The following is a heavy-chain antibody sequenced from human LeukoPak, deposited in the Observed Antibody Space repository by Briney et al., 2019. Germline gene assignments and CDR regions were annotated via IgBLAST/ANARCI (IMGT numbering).Heavy chain of an antibody. V-gene: IGHV1-2*04. D-gene: IGHD7-27*01. CDR2: INPNSGGT. Sequence: GGSVNDTFLSTGYTFPEYYRHGVRQAPGQGLEWMGWINPNSGGTSYAQNFQGWVTMTRDTSISTAYMELSRLRSDDTAVYYCARARENGDRGRAFDCWDQGIMVTVSS. J-gene: IGHJ4*02. CDR3: ARARENGDRGRAFDC. CDR1: GYTFPEYY.